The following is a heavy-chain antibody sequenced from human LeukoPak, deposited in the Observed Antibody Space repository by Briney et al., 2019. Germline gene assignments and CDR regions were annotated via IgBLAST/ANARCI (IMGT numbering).Heavy chain of an antibody. CDR3: ARDSLLYYDFWSGNSYDAFDI. CDR1: GGTFSSYA. CDR2: IIPIFGTA. Sequence: SVKVSCKASGGTFSSYAISRVRQAPGQGLEWMGGIIPIFGTANYAQKFQGRVTITADESTSTAYMELSSLRAEDTAVYYCARDSLLYYDFWSGNSYDAFDIWGQGTMVTVSS. D-gene: IGHD3-3*01. V-gene: IGHV1-69*13. J-gene: IGHJ3*02.